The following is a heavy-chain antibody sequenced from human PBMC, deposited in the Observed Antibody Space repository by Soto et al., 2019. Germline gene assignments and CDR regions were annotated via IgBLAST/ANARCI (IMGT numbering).Heavy chain of an antibody. J-gene: IGHJ5*02. CDR1: GGSFSGYY. CDR2: INHSGST. V-gene: IGHV4-34*01. Sequence: SETLSLTCAVYGGSFSGYYWSWIRQPPGKGLEWIGEINHSGSTNYNPSLKSRVTISVDTSKNQFSLKLSSVTAADTAVYYCARGHPRYYDILTGYYRANWFDPWGQGTLVTVSS. D-gene: IGHD3-9*01. CDR3: ARGHPRYYDILTGYYRANWFDP.